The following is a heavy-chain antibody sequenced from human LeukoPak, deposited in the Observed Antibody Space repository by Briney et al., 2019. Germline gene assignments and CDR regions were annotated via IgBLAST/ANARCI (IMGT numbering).Heavy chain of an antibody. D-gene: IGHD4-17*01. V-gene: IGHV3-7*03. J-gene: IGHJ4*02. Sequence: GGSLRLSCAASGFAFSTYWMSWVRQAPGKGLEWVANIKQDGNEKYYVDSVKGRFTISRDNAKNSLYLQMNSLRAEDTAVYYCAREKSYGADFDNWGQGTLVTVSS. CDR2: IKQDGNEK. CDR1: GFAFSTYW. CDR3: AREKSYGADFDN.